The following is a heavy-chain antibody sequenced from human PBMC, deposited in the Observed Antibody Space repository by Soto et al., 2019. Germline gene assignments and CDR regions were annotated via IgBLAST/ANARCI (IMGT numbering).Heavy chain of an antibody. CDR2: INPNSGGT. V-gene: IGHV1-2*04. J-gene: IGHJ1*01. CDR1: GYTFTGYY. D-gene: IGHD4-17*01. Sequence: QVQLVQSGAEVKKPGASVKVSCKASGYTFTGYYMHWVRQAPGQGLEWMGWINPNSGGTNYAQKFQGWVTMTRDTAISTAYMELSRLRSDDTAVYYCARGEVDYGDYVPTPGYFQHWGQGTLVTVSS. CDR3: ARGEVDYGDYVPTPGYFQH.